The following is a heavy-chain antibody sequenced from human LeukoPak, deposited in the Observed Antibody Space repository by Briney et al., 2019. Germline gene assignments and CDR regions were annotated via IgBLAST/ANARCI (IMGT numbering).Heavy chain of an antibody. J-gene: IGHJ6*02. CDR2: INHSGST. CDR1: GFTFSSYW. D-gene: IGHD1-26*01. CDR3: ARQVGSGYYGMDV. V-gene: IGHV4-34*01. Sequence: GSLRLSCAASGFTFSSYWMSWVRQPPGKGLEWIGEINHSGSTNYNPSLKSRVTISVDTSKNQFSLKLSSVTAADTAVYYCARQVGSGYYGMDVWGQGTTVTVSS.